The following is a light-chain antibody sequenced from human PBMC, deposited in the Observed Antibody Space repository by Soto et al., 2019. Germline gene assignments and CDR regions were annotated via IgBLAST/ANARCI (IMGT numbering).Light chain of an antibody. CDR3: SSYTNSSTRYV. CDR2: DVS. Sequence: QSALTQPASVSGSPGQSITISCTGTSSDVGTYNFVSWYQQHPGKGPKLMIYDVSNRPSGVSNRFSGSKSGNTASLTISGLQAEDEADYYCSSYTNSSTRYVFGTGTKVTVL. J-gene: IGLJ1*01. CDR1: SSDVGTYNF. V-gene: IGLV2-14*01.